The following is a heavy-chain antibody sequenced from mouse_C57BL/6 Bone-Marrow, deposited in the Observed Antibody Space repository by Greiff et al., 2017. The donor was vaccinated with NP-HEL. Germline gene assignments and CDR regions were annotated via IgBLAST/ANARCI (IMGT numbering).Heavy chain of an antibody. V-gene: IGHV1-80*01. Sequence: LVESGAELVKPGASVKISCKASGYAFSSYWMNWVKQRPGKGLEWIGQIYPGDGDTNYNGKFKGKATLTADKSSSTAYMQLSSLTSEDSAVYFCARAYYGSTSWYFDVWGTGTTVTVSS. CDR3: ARAYYGSTSWYFDV. CDR2: IYPGDGDT. CDR1: GYAFSSYW. D-gene: IGHD1-1*01. J-gene: IGHJ1*03.